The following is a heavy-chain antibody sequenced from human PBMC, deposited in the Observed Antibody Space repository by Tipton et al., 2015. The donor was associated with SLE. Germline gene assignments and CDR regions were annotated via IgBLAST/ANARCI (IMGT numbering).Heavy chain of an antibody. V-gene: IGHV3-7*03. D-gene: IGHD1-26*01. CDR2: IKQDGSEK. J-gene: IGHJ4*02. Sequence: VQLVQSGGGLVQPGGSLRLSCAASGFTFSSYWMSWVRQAPGKGLEWVANIKQDGSEKYYVDSVKGRFTISRDNAKNTVYLQMNSLRTDDTAVYYCVRALLGPRTYWGQGTLVTVSS. CDR3: VRALLGPRTY. CDR1: GFTFSSYW.